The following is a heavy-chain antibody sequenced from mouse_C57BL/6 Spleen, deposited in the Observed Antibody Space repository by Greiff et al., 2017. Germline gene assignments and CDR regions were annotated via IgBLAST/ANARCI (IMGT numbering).Heavy chain of an antibody. D-gene: IGHD1-1*01. J-gene: IGHJ2*01. V-gene: IGHV1-18*01. Sequence: EVQLQQSGPELVKPGASVKIPCKASGYTFTDYNMDWVKQSHGKSLEWIGDINPNNGGTIYNQKFKGKATLTVDKSSSTAYMELRSLTSEDTAVYYCARKRAYYGSSDFDYWGQGTTLTVSS. CDR1: GYTFTDYN. CDR2: INPNNGGT. CDR3: ARKRAYYGSSDFDY.